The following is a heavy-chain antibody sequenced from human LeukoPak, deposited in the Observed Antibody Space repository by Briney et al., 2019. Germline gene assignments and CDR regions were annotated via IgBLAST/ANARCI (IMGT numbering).Heavy chain of an antibody. CDR3: ARGSRWLQLGPFDY. J-gene: IGHJ4*02. CDR2: MSYDGGDK. V-gene: IGHV3-30*01. D-gene: IGHD5-24*01. CDR1: GFTFSTYT. Sequence: GGSLRLSCAASGFTFSTYTMHWVRQAPGKGPEWVAVMSYDGGDKYYAESVKGRFTISRDNSRTTVYLQMNSLRAEDTAVYYCARGSRWLQLGPFDYWGQGTLVTVSS.